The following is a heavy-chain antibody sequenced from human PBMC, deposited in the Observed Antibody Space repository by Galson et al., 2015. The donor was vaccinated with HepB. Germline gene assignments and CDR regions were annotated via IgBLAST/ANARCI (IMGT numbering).Heavy chain of an antibody. CDR3: AKHSQHTGAPGRAFDI. V-gene: IGHV3-23*01. Sequence: SLRLSCAASGFSFSNYAMSWVRQAPGKGLEWVSGISAGGSGTYYADSVRGRFTISRDNSMNTQYLQMSSLRAEDTALYYCAKHSQHTGAPGRAFDIWGQGTMVTVSS. D-gene: IGHD5-18*01. CDR2: ISAGGSGT. CDR1: GFSFSNYA. J-gene: IGHJ3*02.